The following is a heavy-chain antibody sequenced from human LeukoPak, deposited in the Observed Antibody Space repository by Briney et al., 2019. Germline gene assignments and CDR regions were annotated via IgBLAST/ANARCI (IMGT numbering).Heavy chain of an antibody. J-gene: IGHJ3*02. Sequence: GGSLRLSCKGPRFTFSSYSMNWVRQAPGKGLEWVSSISGTSSYIFYGDSAKCRFTISRDNAKNSLYLQMNSLRAEDTAVYYCARSGATLPRPDAFDIWGQGTMVTVSS. CDR2: ISGTSSYI. CDR3: ARSGATLPRPDAFDI. V-gene: IGHV3-21*01. D-gene: IGHD5-12*01. CDR1: RFTFSSYS.